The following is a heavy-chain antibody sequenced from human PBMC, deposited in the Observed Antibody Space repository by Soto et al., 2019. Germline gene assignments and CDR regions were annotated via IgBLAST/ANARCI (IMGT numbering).Heavy chain of an antibody. D-gene: IGHD2-2*02. CDR1: GASISSEGYY. CDR2: IDYSGST. V-gene: IGHV4-31*03. J-gene: IGHJ5*02. Sequence: PSETLSLTCTVSGASISSEGYYWSWIRQHPGKGLEWIGYIDYSGSTYYNPSLKSRVTMSVDTSKNQFSLNLSSVTAADTAVFYCARGGYCSGTSCYTPVHWFDPWGQGTLVTVSS. CDR3: ARGGYCSGTSCYTPVHWFDP.